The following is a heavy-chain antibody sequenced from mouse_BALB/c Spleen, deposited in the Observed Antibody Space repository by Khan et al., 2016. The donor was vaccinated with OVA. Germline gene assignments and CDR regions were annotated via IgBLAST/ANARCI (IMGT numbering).Heavy chain of an antibody. D-gene: IGHD1-1*01. J-gene: IGHJ4*01. Sequence: QLVQSGPELKKPGETVKISCKASGYTFTNYGMNWVKQAPGKGLKWMGWIYTYTGEPTYADDFKGRFAFSLESSASTTYLQINNLTNEDTATYFCARGSSRAMDYWGQGTSVTVSS. CDR3: ARGSSRAMDY. CDR2: IYTYTGEP. V-gene: IGHV9-3-1*01. CDR1: GYTFTNYG.